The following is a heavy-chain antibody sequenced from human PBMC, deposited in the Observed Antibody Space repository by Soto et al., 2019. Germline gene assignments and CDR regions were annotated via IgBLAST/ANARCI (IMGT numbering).Heavy chain of an antibody. CDR3: AREGGGQQLEGWWFDP. CDR2: TYYRSKWYN. V-gene: IGHV6-1*01. CDR1: GDSVSNIAAT. Sequence: PSQTLSLTCAISGDSVSNIAATWNWIRQSPSRGLEWLGRTYYRSKWYNDYAVSVKSRITIKPDTSKNQFSLQLNSVTPEDTAVYYCAREGGGQQLEGWWFDPWGQGTLVTVSS. D-gene: IGHD6-13*01. J-gene: IGHJ5*02.